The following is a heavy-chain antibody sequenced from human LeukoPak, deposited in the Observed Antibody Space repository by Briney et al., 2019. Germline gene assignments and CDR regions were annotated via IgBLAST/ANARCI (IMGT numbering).Heavy chain of an antibody. CDR2: ISSSGSTI. CDR3: ARKEVQTVRALDY. CDR1: GFTFSDYY. J-gene: IGHJ4*02. D-gene: IGHD3-10*01. Sequence: GGSLRLSCAASGFTFSDYYMSWIRQAPGKGLEWVSYISSSGSTIYYADSVKDRFTISRDNAKNSLYLQMNSLRAEDTAVYYCARKEVQTVRALDYWGQGTLVTVSS. V-gene: IGHV3-11*01.